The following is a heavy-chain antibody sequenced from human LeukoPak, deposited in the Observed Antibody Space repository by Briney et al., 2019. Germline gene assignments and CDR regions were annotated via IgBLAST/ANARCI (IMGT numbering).Heavy chain of an antibody. D-gene: IGHD3-22*01. J-gene: IGHJ4*02. CDR2: IYPGDSDT. CDR3: ARLNLKANYYDSSGYFDY. CDR1: GYSFTSYW. Sequence: GESLKISCKGSGYSFTSYWIGWVHQVPGEGLEWMGIIYPGDSDTRYSPSFQGQVTISADKSISTAYLQWSSLKASDTAMYYCARLNLKANYYDSSGYFDYWGQGTLVTVSS. V-gene: IGHV5-51*07.